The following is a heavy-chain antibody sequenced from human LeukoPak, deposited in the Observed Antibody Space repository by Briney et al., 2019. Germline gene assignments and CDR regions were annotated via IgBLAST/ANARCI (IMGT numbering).Heavy chain of an antibody. V-gene: IGHV1-69*05. CDR2: IIPIFGTA. D-gene: IGHD3-9*01. CDR3: ARGITIFNWFDP. Sequence: ASVKVSCKASGGTFSSYAISWVRQAPGQGLEWMGGIIPIFGTANYAQKFQGRVTITTDESTSTAYMELSSLRSEDTAVYYCARGITIFNWFDPWGQGTLVTVPS. J-gene: IGHJ5*02. CDR1: GGTFSSYA.